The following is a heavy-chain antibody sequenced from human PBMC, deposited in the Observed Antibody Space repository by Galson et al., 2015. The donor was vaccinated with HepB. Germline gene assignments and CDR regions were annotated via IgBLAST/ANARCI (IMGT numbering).Heavy chain of an antibody. J-gene: IGHJ4*02. V-gene: IGHV3-49*04. Sequence: SLRLSCAVSGFTFGDYAMSWVRQAPGKGLEWLGFIRSKAYGGTTEYAASVKGRFSISRDDSKSIAYLQMNSLKTEDTAVYYCTIDLRLVGFDHWGQGTLLTVPS. D-gene: IGHD6-25*01. CDR1: GFTFGDYA. CDR3: TIDLRLVGFDH. CDR2: IRSKAYGGTT.